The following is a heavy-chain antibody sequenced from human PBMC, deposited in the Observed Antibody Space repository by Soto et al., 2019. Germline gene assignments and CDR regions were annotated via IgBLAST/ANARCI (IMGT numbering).Heavy chain of an antibody. CDR3: ARDHPVERPYYYYGMDV. J-gene: IGHJ6*02. D-gene: IGHD1-26*01. Sequence: QVQLQESGPGLVKPSETLSLTCTVSGGSISSYYWSWIRQPPGKGLEWIGYIYYSGSTNYNPSLKSRVTISVDTSQNQFSLKLSSVTAADTAVYYCARDHPVERPYYYYGMDVWGQGTTVTVSS. CDR1: GGSISSYY. CDR2: IYYSGST. V-gene: IGHV4-59*01.